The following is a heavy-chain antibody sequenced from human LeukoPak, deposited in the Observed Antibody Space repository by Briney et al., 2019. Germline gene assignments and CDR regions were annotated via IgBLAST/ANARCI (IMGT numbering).Heavy chain of an antibody. CDR2: MNPNSGNT. V-gene: IGHV1-8*01. CDR1: GYTFTSYD. CDR3: ARALSWTTESYYYMDV. J-gene: IGHJ6*03. D-gene: IGHD3/OR15-3a*01. Sequence: ASVKVSCKAPGYTFTSYDINWVRQATGQGLEWMGWMNPNSGNTGYAQKFQGRVTMTKNTSITTAYIELSSLRSEDTAVYYCARALSWTTESYYYMDVWGKGTTVTVSS.